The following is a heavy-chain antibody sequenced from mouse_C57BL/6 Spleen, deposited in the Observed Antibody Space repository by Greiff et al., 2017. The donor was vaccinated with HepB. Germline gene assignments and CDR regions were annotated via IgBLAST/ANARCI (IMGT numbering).Heavy chain of an antibody. CDR3: ARRGTAQAPFAD. CDR1: GYTFTSYW. J-gene: IGHJ3*01. D-gene: IGHD3-2*02. Sequence: QVQLQQPGAELVRPGSSVKLSCKASGYTFTSYWMHWVKQRPIQGLEWIGNIDPSDSETHYNQKFKDKATLTVDKSSSTAYMQLSSLTSEDSAVYYCARRGTAQAPFADWGQGTLVTVSA. V-gene: IGHV1-52*01. CDR2: IDPSDSET.